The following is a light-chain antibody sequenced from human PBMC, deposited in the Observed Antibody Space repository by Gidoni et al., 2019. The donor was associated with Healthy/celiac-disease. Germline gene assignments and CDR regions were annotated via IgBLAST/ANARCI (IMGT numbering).Light chain of an antibody. CDR1: QSLLHSNGYNY. CDR3: MQALQTSYT. CDR2: LGS. Sequence: PVTPGEPASISCRSSQSLLHSNGYNYLDWYLQKPGQSPQLLIYLGSNRASGVPDRFSGSGSGTDFTLKISRVEAEDVGVYYCMQALQTSYTFXQXTKLEIK. J-gene: IGKJ2*01. V-gene: IGKV2-28*01.